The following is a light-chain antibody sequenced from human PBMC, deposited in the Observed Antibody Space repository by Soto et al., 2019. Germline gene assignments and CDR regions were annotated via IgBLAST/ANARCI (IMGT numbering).Light chain of an antibody. Sequence: EIVMTQSAATLSLSPGQRATRSCRASQSVSSNLAWYQQILGQAPRLLISGASTRATGIPARFTGSGSGTEFTLTISSLQSEDFAVYYCQQYNNWPHSFGQGTKADIK. CDR2: GAS. CDR1: QSVSSN. J-gene: IGKJ2*01. V-gene: IGKV3-15*01. CDR3: QQYNNWPHS.